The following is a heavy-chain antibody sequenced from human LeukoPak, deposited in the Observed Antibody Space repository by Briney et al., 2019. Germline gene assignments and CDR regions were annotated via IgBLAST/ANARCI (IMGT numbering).Heavy chain of an antibody. CDR2: IYSGGST. Sequence: PGGPLRLSCAASGFTVSSNYMSWVRQAPGKGLEWVSVIYSGGSTYYADSVKGRFTISRDNSKNTLYLQMNSLRAEDTAVYYCARDRPRYYDFWSGYFDYWGQGTLVTVSS. CDR1: GFTVSSNY. D-gene: IGHD3-3*01. CDR3: ARDRPRYYDFWSGYFDY. J-gene: IGHJ4*02. V-gene: IGHV3-66*02.